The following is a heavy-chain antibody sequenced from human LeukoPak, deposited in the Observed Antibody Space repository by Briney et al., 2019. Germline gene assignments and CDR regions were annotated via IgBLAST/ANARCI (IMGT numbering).Heavy chain of an antibody. D-gene: IGHD1-14*01. J-gene: IGHJ4*02. CDR2: ISASNGNT. Sequence: ASVTVSCKASGYTFSTYGISWLRQAPGQGLEWMGWISASNGNTNYAQKFQGRVTMTTDTSTSTLYMEVRSLRYDDTAVYYCARDNGYKSVDYWGQGTLVTVSS. CDR1: GYTFSTYG. V-gene: IGHV1-18*01. CDR3: ARDNGYKSVDY.